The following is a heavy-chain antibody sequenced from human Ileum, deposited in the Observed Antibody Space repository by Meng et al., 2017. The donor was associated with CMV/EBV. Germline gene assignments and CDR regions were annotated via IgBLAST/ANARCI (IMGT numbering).Heavy chain of an antibody. CDR2: ISHDGSGT. J-gene: IGHJ4*02. Sequence: GESLKIPCAGSGSLFSLYPVAWVRQAPGKGLEWVAQISHDGSGTYYADSMKARVTISRDTSLNTVYLDINDLRADDTAVYFCAEALITSSWLPKPFDAWGQGTLVTVSS. D-gene: IGHD2-2*01. V-gene: IGHV3-23*01. CDR1: GSLFSLYP. CDR3: AEALITSSWLPKPFDA.